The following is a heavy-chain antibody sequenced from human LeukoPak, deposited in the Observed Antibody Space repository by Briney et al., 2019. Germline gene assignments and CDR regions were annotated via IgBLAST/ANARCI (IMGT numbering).Heavy chain of an antibody. J-gene: IGHJ4*02. V-gene: IGHV3-53*01. D-gene: IGHD4-17*01. CDR2: IHSGVRT. Sequence: GGSLRLSCAASGFSVGSKYMSWVRQAPGKGLEWVSIIHSGVRTYYADSVKGRFAISGDNSQNTLYLQMNSLRVEDTAVYYCARGSAFDYGSPDYWGRGTLVTVSS. CDR3: ARGSAFDYGSPDY. CDR1: GFSVGSKY.